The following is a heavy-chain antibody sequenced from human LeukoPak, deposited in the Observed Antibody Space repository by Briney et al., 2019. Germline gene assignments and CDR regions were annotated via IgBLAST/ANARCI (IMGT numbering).Heavy chain of an antibody. Sequence: GGSLRLSCAASGFNINDHYMDWVRQAPGKGLEWIGRTRNKADGYTTVYAASVEGRFTISRDPSNNSMYLQMNSLKTEDTAVYYCARGGLYGGSSAFDYWGQGTLVTVSS. CDR3: ARGGLYGGSSAFDY. V-gene: IGHV3-72*01. CDR2: TRNKADGYTT. CDR1: GFNINDHY. D-gene: IGHD2-15*01. J-gene: IGHJ4*02.